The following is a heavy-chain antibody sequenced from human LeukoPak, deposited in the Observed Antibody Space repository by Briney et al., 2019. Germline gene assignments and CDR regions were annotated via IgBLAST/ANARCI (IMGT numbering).Heavy chain of an antibody. CDR3: ARVSGSAFDI. D-gene: IGHD3-10*01. CDR1: GFTFSSYS. J-gene: IGHJ3*02. Sequence: GGSLRLSCAASGFTFSSYSMNWVRQAPGKGLEWVSSISSSSSYIYYAGSVKGRFTISRGNAKSSLYLQMNSLRAEDTAVYYCARVSGSAFDIWGQGTMVTVSS. CDR2: ISSSSSYI. V-gene: IGHV3-21*01.